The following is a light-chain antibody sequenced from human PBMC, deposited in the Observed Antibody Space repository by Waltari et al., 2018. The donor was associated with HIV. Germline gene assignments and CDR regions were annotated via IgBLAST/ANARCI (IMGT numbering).Light chain of an antibody. Sequence: QSALTQPASVSGSPGHSLTISCTGTSSDVGAYQYVSWYQQHTGKAPKRMIYDVSNRPSGVSNRFSGSKSGNTASLTISGLQAEDEADYYCSSYTSSSTYVFGTGTKVTVL. CDR1: SSDVGAYQY. V-gene: IGLV2-14*03. CDR3: SSYTSSSTYV. J-gene: IGLJ1*01. CDR2: DVS.